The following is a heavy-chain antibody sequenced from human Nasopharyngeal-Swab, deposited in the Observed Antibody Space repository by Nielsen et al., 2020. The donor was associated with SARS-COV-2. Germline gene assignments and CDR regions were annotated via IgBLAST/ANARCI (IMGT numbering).Heavy chain of an antibody. CDR2: IYYSGST. CDR1: GGSISSSSYY. V-gene: IGHV4-39*07. Sequence: SDTLSLTCTVSGGSISSSSYYWGWIRQPPGKGLEWIGSIYYSGSTYYNPSLKSRVTISVDTSKNQFSLKLSSVTAADTAVYYCARGMGSDYVWGSYRYEDYFDYWGQGTLVTVSS. J-gene: IGHJ4*02. CDR3: ARGMGSDYVWGSYRYEDYFDY. D-gene: IGHD3-16*02.